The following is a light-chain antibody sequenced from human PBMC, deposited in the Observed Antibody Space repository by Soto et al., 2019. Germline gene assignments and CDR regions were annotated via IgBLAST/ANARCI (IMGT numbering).Light chain of an antibody. CDR3: QQYNDNWT. Sequence: DIQMTQSPSTLSASVGDRVTITCRASQSISSWLAWYQQKPGKAPKLLIYKASTLQSGVTSRFSGSGSGTELTLAISSPQPDDSETYYCQQYNDNWTYAQGTKVEMK. CDR2: KAS. J-gene: IGKJ1*01. CDR1: QSISSW. V-gene: IGKV1-5*03.